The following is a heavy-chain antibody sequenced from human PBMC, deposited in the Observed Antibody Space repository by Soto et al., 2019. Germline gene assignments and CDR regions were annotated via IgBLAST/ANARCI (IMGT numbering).Heavy chain of an antibody. J-gene: IGHJ6*02. Sequence: QVQLVQSGAEVKKPGSSVKVSCTASEGTFGSYAISWVRQAPGQGLEWMGGIIPIPGTANYAQKFQGRVTIAADESTSTAYMELSSLRSEDTAVYYCARSQGSSTSLEIYYYYYYGMDVWGQGTTVTVSS. CDR2: IIPIPGTA. D-gene: IGHD2-2*01. CDR1: EGTFGSYA. CDR3: ARSQGSSTSLEIYYYYYYGMDV. V-gene: IGHV1-69*01.